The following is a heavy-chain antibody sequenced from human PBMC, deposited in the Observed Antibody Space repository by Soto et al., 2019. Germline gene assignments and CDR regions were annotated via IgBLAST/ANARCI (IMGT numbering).Heavy chain of an antibody. J-gene: IGHJ5*02. Sequence: QPQLVQSGPEVTRPGASVKVSCKASGYTFTSYGIIWVRQTPGQGLEWVGWISADSGETDYAQNFNCRLTLTTDASTTTAYMELRSLRPDDTAVYYCARGYSSTWAKSWFDPWGQGTLVSVSS. CDR1: GYTFTSYG. V-gene: IGHV1-18*04. D-gene: IGHD6-13*01. CDR2: ISADSGET. CDR3: ARGYSSTWAKSWFDP.